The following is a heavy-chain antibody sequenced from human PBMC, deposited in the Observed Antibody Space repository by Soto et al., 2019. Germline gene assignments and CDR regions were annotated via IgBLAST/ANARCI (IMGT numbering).Heavy chain of an antibody. CDR1: GVTFRGYA. CDR2: LSTHGGSS. Sequence: PGGSLRLSCAGSGVTFRGYAVHWVRQTPGKGLEWVSTLSTHGGSSYADSVNGRFAISRDDSRNTLSLQMRGLRVEDTALYYCARQGNRATAAAANAFIYWGQGTLVTVS. D-gene: IGHD6-25*01. V-gene: IGHV3-23*01. J-gene: IGHJ4*02. CDR3: ARQGNRATAAAANAFIY.